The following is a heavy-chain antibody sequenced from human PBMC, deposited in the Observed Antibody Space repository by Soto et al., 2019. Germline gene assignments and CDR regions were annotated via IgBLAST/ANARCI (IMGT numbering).Heavy chain of an antibody. CDR1: GGSISSDDYY. D-gene: IGHD6-6*01. J-gene: IGHJ4*02. V-gene: IGHV4-30-4*01. CDR2: IYYSGGT. CDR3: AGDRSNSPDYFDY. Sequence: PWETLSLTCTVSGGSISSDDYYWSWIRQPPGKGLEWIGHIYYSGGTYYNPSLKSRLTISVDTSKNQFSLKLSSVSAADTAVYFCAGDRSNSPDYFDYWGQGTLVTVSS.